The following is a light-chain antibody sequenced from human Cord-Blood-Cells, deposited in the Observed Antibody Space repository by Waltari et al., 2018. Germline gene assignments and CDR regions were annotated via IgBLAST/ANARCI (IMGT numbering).Light chain of an antibody. J-gene: IGKJ1*01. CDR2: GAS. CDR1: QSVRSSY. Sequence: EIVLTQFPGTLSLSPGERATLPCRASQSVRSSYLAWYQQKPGQAPRLLIYGASSRATGIPDRFSGSGSGTDFTLTISRLEPEDFAVYYCQQYGNSPRTFGQGTKVEIK. V-gene: IGKV3-20*01. CDR3: QQYGNSPRT.